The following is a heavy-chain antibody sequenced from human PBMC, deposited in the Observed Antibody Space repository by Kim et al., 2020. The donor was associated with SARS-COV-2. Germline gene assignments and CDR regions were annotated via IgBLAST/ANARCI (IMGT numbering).Heavy chain of an antibody. CDR1: GFTFSSYW. J-gene: IGHJ6*02. Sequence: GGSLRLSCAASGFTFSSYWMSWVRQAPGKGLEWVANIKQDGSEKYYVDSVKGRFTISRDNAKNSLYLQMNSLRAEDTAVYYCAREQLYYYDSSGYYSDYYYGMDVWGQGTTVTVSS. CDR2: IKQDGSEK. V-gene: IGHV3-7*01. CDR3: AREQLYYYDSSGYYSDYYYGMDV. D-gene: IGHD3-22*01.